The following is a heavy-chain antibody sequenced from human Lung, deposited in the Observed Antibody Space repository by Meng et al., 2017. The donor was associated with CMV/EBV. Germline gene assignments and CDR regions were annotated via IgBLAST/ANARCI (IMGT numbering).Heavy chain of an antibody. CDR3: ARTRFFDWLLYPFDY. CDR1: GFTFSSYE. V-gene: IGHV3-48*03. J-gene: IGHJ4*02. CDR2: ISSSGSTI. D-gene: IGHD3-9*01. Sequence: SXASSGFTFSSYEMNWVRQAPGKGLEWVSYISSSGSTIYYADSVKGRFTISRDNAKNSLYLQMNSLRAEDTAVYYCARTRFFDWLLYPFDYWAQGTXVTVSS.